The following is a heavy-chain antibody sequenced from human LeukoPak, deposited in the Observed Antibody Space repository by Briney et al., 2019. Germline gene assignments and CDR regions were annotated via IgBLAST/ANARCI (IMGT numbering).Heavy chain of an antibody. Sequence: SVKVSCKASGGTFSSYAISWVQQAPGQGLEWMGGIIPIFGTANYAQKFQGRVTITADESTSTAYMELSSLRSEDTAVYYCASGPYYYGSGSYYNPNSAFDYWGQGTLVTVSS. J-gene: IGHJ4*02. V-gene: IGHV1-69*13. D-gene: IGHD3-10*01. CDR3: ASGPYYYGSGSYYNPNSAFDY. CDR2: IIPIFGTA. CDR1: GGTFSSYA.